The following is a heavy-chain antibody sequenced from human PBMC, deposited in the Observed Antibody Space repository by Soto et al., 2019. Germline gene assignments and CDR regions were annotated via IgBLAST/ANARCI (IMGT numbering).Heavy chain of an antibody. CDR1: GGSISSSNW. V-gene: IGHV4-4*02. CDR3: ARVRRAGLVRPYGMDV. D-gene: IGHD6-19*01. J-gene: IGHJ6*02. CDR2: IYHSGST. Sequence: PSETLSLTCAVSGGSISSSNWWSWVRQPPRKGLERIGEIYHSGSTNYNPSLKSRVTLSVDKSKNQFSLKLSSVTAADTAVYYCARVRRAGLVRPYGMDVWGQGTTVTVSS.